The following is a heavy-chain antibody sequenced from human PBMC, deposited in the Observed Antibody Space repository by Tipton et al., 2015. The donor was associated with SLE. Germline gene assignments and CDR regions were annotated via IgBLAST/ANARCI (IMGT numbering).Heavy chain of an antibody. J-gene: IGHJ4*02. CDR3: AKDILDYGDL. D-gene: IGHD4-17*01. CDR2: ISWDVATT. Sequence: SLRLSCAASGFTFDGFTMHWFRQPPGKGLEWVSLISWDVATTYNADSVKGRFTIPIDNSRHYLYLQKNSVRTEDTALYYCAKDILDYGDLWGQGTLVTV. V-gene: IGHV3-43*01. CDR1: GFTFDGFT.